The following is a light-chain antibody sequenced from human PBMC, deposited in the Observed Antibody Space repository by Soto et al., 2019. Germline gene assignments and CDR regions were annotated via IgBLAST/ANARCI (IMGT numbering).Light chain of an antibody. CDR3: SSYRASSTLDV. Sequence: QSVLTQSPSVSGAPGQRVTISCTGTSSDVGAYNYVSWYQQHPGKAPKLMIYDVSNRPSGVSNRFSGSKSGNTASLTISGLQAEDEADYYCSSYRASSTLDVFGTGTKLTVL. J-gene: IGLJ1*01. V-gene: IGLV2-14*01. CDR1: SSDVGAYNY. CDR2: DVS.